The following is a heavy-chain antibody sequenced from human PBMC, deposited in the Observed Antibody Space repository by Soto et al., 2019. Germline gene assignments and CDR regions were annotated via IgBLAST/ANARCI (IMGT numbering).Heavy chain of an antibody. D-gene: IGHD3-3*01. CDR1: GASINSANW. J-gene: IGHJ6*02. Sequence: QVVLEESGPGLLRPSGTLSLTCSVSGASINSANWWVWVRQPPGNGLEWIGAIYHIGSTTYNPSLKSRATISVDKSKNQFSLIVISVTAADTAVYYCAKRYDFWSGRWYGLGVWGQGTTVTVSS. V-gene: IGHV4-4*02. CDR3: AKRYDFWSGRWYGLGV. CDR2: IYHIGST.